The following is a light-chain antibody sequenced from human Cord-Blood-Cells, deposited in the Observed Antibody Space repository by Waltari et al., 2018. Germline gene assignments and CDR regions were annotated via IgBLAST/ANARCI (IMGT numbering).Light chain of an antibody. Sequence: DIQMTQSPSSLSASVGDRVTITCRASQSISSYLNWYQQKPGKAPKLLIYAASSLQSVVPSRFSGSRSGTDFTLSISSLQPEDFATYYCQQSYSTPFTFGPGTKVDIQ. CDR2: AAS. V-gene: IGKV1-39*01. CDR3: QQSYSTPFT. CDR1: QSISSY. J-gene: IGKJ3*01.